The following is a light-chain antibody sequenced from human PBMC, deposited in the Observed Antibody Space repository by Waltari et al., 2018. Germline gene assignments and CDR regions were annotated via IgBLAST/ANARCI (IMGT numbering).Light chain of an antibody. J-gene: IGLJ2*01. V-gene: IGLV2-14*01. CDR2: DVS. CDR1: SNDVGGYTP. Sequence: QSALTQPAPLSGSPGQSGTIFCAASSNDVGGYTPVSWYQEHPGQALRVNIYDVSDRPSGVSDRFSGSKSGNTASLTISGLQAEDEADYYCSSQSSNDVVLFGGGTKLTVL. CDR3: SSQSSNDVVL.